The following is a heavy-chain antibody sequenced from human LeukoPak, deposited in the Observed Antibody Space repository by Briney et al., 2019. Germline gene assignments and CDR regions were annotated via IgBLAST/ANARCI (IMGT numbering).Heavy chain of an antibody. D-gene: IGHD6-13*01. CDR3: ARDSSRTTRGAFDI. CDR2: IIPILGIA. V-gene: IGHV1-69*04. CDR1: GGTFSSYA. Sequence: SVKVSCKASGGTFSSYAISWVRQAPGQGLEWMGRIIPILGIANYAQKFQGRVTITADKSTSTAYMELSSLRSEDTAVYYCARDSSRTTRGAFDIWGQGTMVTVSS. J-gene: IGHJ3*02.